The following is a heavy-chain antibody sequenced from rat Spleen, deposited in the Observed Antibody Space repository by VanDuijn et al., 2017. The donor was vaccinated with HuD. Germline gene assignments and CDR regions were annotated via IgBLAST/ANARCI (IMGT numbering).Heavy chain of an antibody. CDR3: ARHGALQWWSY. J-gene: IGHJ2*01. D-gene: IGHD1-1*01. Sequence: EVQLVESGGGLVQPGRSLKLSCAASGFTFSDYGVAWVRQAPTTGLEWVATSSYGDSSGHSSTYYRDAVKGRFTISRDNAKSTLSLQMDSLRSEDTATYYCARHGALQWWSYWGQGVMVTVSS. CDR2: SSYGDSSGHSST. CDR1: GFTFSDYG. V-gene: IGHV5-29*01.